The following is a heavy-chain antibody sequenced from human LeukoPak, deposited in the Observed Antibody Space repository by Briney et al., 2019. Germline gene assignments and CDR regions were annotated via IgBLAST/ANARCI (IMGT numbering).Heavy chain of an antibody. Sequence: GGSLRLSCAASGFTFDTSVMGWVRQAPGRGLEWVSDISASDGRTFYADSAKGRFTISRDNSKDTLYLQMNSLRAEDTALYYCAKRRRPSGGAYDMWGPGTMVTVSS. CDR2: ISASDGRT. J-gene: IGHJ3*02. CDR3: AKRRRPSGGAYDM. D-gene: IGHD2-15*01. V-gene: IGHV3-23*01. CDR1: GFTFDTSV.